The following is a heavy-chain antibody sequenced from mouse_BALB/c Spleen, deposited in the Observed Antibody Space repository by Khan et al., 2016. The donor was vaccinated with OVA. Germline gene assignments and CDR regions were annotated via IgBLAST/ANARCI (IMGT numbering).Heavy chain of an antibody. CDR1: GFTFSNYA. J-gene: IGHJ3*01. D-gene: IGHD1-1*01. CDR2: ISSGGSYT. V-gene: IGHV5-9-3*01. Sequence: VQLKESGGGLVKPGGSLKLSCAASGFTFSNYAMSWVRQTPEKRLEWVATISSGGSYTYYPDSVQGRFTISGDNAKNTLYLQMSSLRSEDTAICYCARGLFTTVVATPFAYWGQGTLVTVSA. CDR3: ARGLFTTVVATPFAY.